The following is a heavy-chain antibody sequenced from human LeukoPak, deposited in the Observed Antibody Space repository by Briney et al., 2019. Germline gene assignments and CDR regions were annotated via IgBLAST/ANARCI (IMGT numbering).Heavy chain of an antibody. CDR1: GFTFSSYG. D-gene: IGHD4-17*01. Sequence: GGSLRLSCAASGFTFSSYGMHWVRQAPGKGLEWVAFIRYDGSNKYYADSVKGRFTISRDNSKSTLYLQMNSLRAEDTAVYYCAKGDDYGDCLDYWGQGTLVTVSS. CDR3: AKGDDYGDCLDY. CDR2: IRYDGSNK. V-gene: IGHV3-30*02. J-gene: IGHJ4*02.